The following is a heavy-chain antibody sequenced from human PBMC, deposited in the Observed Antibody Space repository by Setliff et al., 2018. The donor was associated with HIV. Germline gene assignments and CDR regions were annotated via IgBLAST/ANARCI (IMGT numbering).Heavy chain of an antibody. CDR2: INPSDNRT. D-gene: IGHD3-10*01. CDR1: GYTFSSND. CDR3: ARVRPVITLVRTDYFDY. V-gene: IGHV1-46*01. Sequence: ASVNVSCKASGYTFSSNDINWVRQAPGQGLEWMGIINPSDNRTYYAQKFQGRVTMTRDTSTSSVYMELRSLRSEDTAVYYCARVRPVITLVRTDYFDYWGQGTLVTVSS. J-gene: IGHJ4*02.